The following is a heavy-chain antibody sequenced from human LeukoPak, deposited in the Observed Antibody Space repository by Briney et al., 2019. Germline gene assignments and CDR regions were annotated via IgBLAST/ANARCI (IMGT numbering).Heavy chain of an antibody. CDR3: ARAAPTRTLIGSGADY. V-gene: IGHV3-21*01. Sequence: GGSLRLSCAASGFTFSSYSLNWVRQTPGKGLEWVSSISSSSSYIYYADSVKGRFTISTDNARNSLYLQMNSLRVEDTAVYYCARAAPTRTLIGSGADYWGQGTLVSVSS. D-gene: IGHD3-22*01. CDR2: ISSSSSYI. CDR1: GFTFSSYS. J-gene: IGHJ4*02.